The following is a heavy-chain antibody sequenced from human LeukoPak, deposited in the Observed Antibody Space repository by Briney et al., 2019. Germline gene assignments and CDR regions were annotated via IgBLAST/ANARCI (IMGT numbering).Heavy chain of an antibody. V-gene: IGHV3-23*01. D-gene: IGHD3-3*01. J-gene: IGHJ6*02. CDR2: ITGGGGST. CDR3: AKDGGGSLEWLPPMDV. Sequence: GGSLRLSCAASGFTFSNHAMGWVRQAPGKGLEWVSSITGGGGSTYYGDSVKGRFTISRDNSKNTLYLQMNRLRVEDTAVYYCAKDGGGSLEWLPPMDVWGRGTTVTVSS. CDR1: GFTFSNHA.